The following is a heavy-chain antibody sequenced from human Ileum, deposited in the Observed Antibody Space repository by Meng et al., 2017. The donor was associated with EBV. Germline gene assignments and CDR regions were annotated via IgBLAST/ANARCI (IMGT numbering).Heavy chain of an antibody. CDR3: ARVRVIPAAIGFDY. CDR1: GGSMSSSGW. V-gene: IGHV4-4*02. Sequence: VPGRANPCGPQSLTSPCAGGSMSSSGWVSWARQPPGKGLEWIGEIYRGGGTNYNASLKSRVTISVDTSKNHFSLKLNSVTAADTAVYYCARVRVIPAAIGFDYWGQGTLVTVSS. CDR2: IYRGGGT. J-gene: IGHJ4*02. D-gene: IGHD2-2*02.